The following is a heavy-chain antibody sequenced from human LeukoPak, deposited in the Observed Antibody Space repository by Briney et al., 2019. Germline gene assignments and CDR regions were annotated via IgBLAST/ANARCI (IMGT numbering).Heavy chain of an antibody. J-gene: IGHJ4*02. CDR3: ARDSGYYFDY. CDR2: ISYDGSNK. Sequence: GRSLRLSCAASGFTFSSYAMRWVRQAPGKGLEWVAVISYDGSNKYYADSVKGRFTISRDNSKNTLYLQMNSLRAEDTAVYYCARDSGYYFDYWGQGTLVTVSS. CDR1: GFTFSSYA. V-gene: IGHV3-30-3*01.